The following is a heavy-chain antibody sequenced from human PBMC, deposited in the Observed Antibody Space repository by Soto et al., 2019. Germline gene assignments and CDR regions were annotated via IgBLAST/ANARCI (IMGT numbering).Heavy chain of an antibody. V-gene: IGHV2-5*02. CDR3: AQLKKDYYYSSAYFTT. Sequence: QITLNESGPTLVKPTQTLTLTCTFSGFSLNTAGVGVAWIRQPPGKALEWLALIYWDEDKRYSPSLTSRLSITXXTXEXXVARAMTNMDPVDTATYYCAQLKKDYYYSSAYFTTWGQGTLVTVSS. CDR2: IYWDEDK. D-gene: IGHD3-22*01. CDR1: GFSLNTAGVG. J-gene: IGHJ4*02.